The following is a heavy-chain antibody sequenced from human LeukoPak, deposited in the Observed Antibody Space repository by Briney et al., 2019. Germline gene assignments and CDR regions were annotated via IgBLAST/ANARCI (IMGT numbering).Heavy chain of an antibody. D-gene: IGHD3-3*01. J-gene: IGHJ3*02. Sequence: SETLSPTCTASGDSINNNNYYWGWIRQPPGKGLEWIGNIYYNGRTYYSPSLKSRGTISVDTSNNQFSLKLSSVTAADTAVYYCARITDRTIFGEIMHGFDIWGQGTPVTVSS. CDR1: GDSINNNNYY. V-gene: IGHV4-39*01. CDR2: IYYNGRT. CDR3: ARITDRTIFGEIMHGFDI.